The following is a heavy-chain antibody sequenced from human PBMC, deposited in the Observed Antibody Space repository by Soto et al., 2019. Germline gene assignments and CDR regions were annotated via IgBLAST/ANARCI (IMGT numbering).Heavy chain of an antibody. D-gene: IGHD6-6*01. V-gene: IGHV1-69*13. CDR2: IIPIFGTA. J-gene: IGHJ3*02. Sequence: ASVKVSCKASGGTFSSYAISWVRQAPGQGLEWMGGIIPIFGTANYAQKFQGRVTITADESTSTAYMELSSLRSEDTAVYYCASSYSSSPGAPGAFDIWGQGTMVTVSS. CDR3: ASSYSSSPGAPGAFDI. CDR1: GGTFSSYA.